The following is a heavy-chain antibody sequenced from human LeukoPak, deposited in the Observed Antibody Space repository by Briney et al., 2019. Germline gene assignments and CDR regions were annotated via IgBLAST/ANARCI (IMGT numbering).Heavy chain of an antibody. CDR3: AGLVDYYDSSAVDY. Sequence: SETLSLTCTVSGGSISSYYWSWIRQPPGKGLEWIGYIYYSGSTNYNPSLKSRVTISVDTSKNQFSLKLSSVTAADTAVYYCAGLVDYYDSSAVDYWGQGTLVTVSS. CDR1: GGSISSYY. D-gene: IGHD3-22*01. J-gene: IGHJ4*02. V-gene: IGHV4-59*01. CDR2: IYYSGST.